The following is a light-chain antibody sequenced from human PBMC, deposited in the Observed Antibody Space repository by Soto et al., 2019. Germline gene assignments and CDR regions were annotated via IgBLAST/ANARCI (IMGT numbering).Light chain of an antibody. Sequence: EIVLTQSPGTLSLSPGERATLSCRASQSVSSNYLAWYQQKRGQAPRLLIYGASTRAPGIPDRFSGSGSGTDFTLTISRLEAEDFAVYYCQPYDSSLYTFGLGTKLEI. CDR3: QPYDSSLYT. J-gene: IGKJ2*01. CDR2: GAS. V-gene: IGKV3-20*01. CDR1: QSVSSNY.